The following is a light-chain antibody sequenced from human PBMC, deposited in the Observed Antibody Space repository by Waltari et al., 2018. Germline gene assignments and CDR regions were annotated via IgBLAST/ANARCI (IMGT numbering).Light chain of an antibody. CDR2: DVS. CDR1: QSLSSS. J-gene: IGKJ2*01. CDR3: QQRTNRPRMYT. Sequence: EIVLTQSPGTLSLSPGERATLSCRASQSLSSSLAWYQQRPGQAPRLLIYDVSNRASGIPARFSGSGSWTDFTLTISSLEPEDFAVYYCQQRTNRPRMYTFGQGTKLEI. V-gene: IGKV3-11*01.